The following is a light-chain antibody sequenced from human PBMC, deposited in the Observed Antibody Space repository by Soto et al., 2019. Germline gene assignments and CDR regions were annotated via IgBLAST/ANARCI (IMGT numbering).Light chain of an antibody. CDR3: GTWDSSLSAVV. CDR2: DNN. Sequence: QSALTQPPSVSAAPGQKVTICCSGSSSNIGNNYVSWYQQLPGTAPKLLIYDNNKRPSGIPDRFSGSKSGTSATLGITGLQTGDEADYYCGTWDSSLSAVVFGGGTKVTVL. J-gene: IGLJ2*01. V-gene: IGLV1-51*01. CDR1: SSNIGNNY.